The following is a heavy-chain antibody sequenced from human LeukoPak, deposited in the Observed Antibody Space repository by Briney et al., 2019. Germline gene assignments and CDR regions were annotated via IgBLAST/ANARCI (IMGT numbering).Heavy chain of an antibody. Sequence: ASVKVSCKSSVYTFTSYDINWVRQATGQGLEGMGWMNPNSGNTGHAQKFQGRVTMTRNTSISTAYMELSSLRSEDTAVYYCARGKRGYSGYGRVYYFDYWGQGTLVTVSS. CDR3: ARGKRGYSGYGRVYYFDY. CDR1: VYTFTSYD. J-gene: IGHJ4*02. V-gene: IGHV1-8*01. D-gene: IGHD5-12*01. CDR2: MNPNSGNT.